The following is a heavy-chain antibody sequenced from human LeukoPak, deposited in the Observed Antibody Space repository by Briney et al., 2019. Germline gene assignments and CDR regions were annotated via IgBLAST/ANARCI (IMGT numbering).Heavy chain of an antibody. CDR1: GYNFRYYW. V-gene: IGHV5-51*01. CDR2: IYPYDSDT. D-gene: IGHD4-23*01. J-gene: IGHJ4*02. CDR3: ARQDGNSAYYFDY. Sequence: GESLKISCRGSGYNFRYYWIGWVRQMPGKGLEWMGIIYPYDSDTRYSPSFQGQVTISADKSLSTAYLQRNSLKASDTAMYYCARQDGNSAYYFDYWGQGTLVTVSS.